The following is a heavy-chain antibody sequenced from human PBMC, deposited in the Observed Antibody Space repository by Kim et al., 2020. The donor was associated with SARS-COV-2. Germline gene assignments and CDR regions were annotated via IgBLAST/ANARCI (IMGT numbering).Heavy chain of an antibody. CDR3: ARAPTLSFVVATKEFDY. J-gene: IGHJ4*02. Sequence: ASVKVSCKASGYTFTSYYMHWVRQAPGQGLEWMGIINPSGGSTSYAQKFQGRVTMTRDTSTSTVYMELSSLRSEDTAVYYCARAPTLSFVVATKEFDYWGQGTLVTVSS. D-gene: IGHD5-12*01. CDR2: INPSGGST. CDR1: GYTFTSYY. V-gene: IGHV1-46*01.